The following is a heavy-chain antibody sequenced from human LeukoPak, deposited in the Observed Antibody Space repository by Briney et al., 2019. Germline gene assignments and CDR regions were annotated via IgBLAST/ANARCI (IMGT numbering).Heavy chain of an antibody. V-gene: IGHV3-23*01. Sequence: GGSLRLFCAASGYTFSTYDLRWVRQATREGGEWISTINPSGASTYYAASVNGRFTTSRNNSKNTLYLQMNSLRAEDTAVYYCAKYCTNGVCFYYGMDVWGQGTTVTVS. D-gene: IGHD2-8*01. CDR2: INPSGAST. CDR3: AKYCTNGVCFYYGMDV. J-gene: IGHJ6*02. CDR1: GYTFSTYD.